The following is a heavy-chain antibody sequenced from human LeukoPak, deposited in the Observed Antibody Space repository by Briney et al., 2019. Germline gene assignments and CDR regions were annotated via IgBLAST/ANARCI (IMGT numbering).Heavy chain of an antibody. D-gene: IGHD3-22*01. CDR1: GGSISSGDYY. CDR2: IDYSGCT. V-gene: IGHV4-30-4*08. J-gene: IGHJ4*02. Sequence: SETLSLTCTVSGGSISSGDYYWSWIRQPPGKGLEWIGYIDYSGCTYYNPSLKTRVTISVDTSKNQFYLKLSSVTAADTAVYYCAREGAYYYDSSGNNYWGQGTLVTVSS. CDR3: AREGAYYYDSSGNNY.